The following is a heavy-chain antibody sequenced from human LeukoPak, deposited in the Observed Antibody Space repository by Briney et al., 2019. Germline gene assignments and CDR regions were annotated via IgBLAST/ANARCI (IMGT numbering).Heavy chain of an antibody. CDR1: GESFSGYY. D-gene: IGHD3-10*01. Sequence: PSETLSLTCAVYGESFSGYYWSWIRQPPGKGLEWIGEINHSGSTNYNPSLKSRVTMSVETSKNQFSLKVNSVTAADTAVYYCMVRGVMDGLDYWGQGTLVTVSS. CDR3: MVRGVMDGLDY. J-gene: IGHJ4*02. CDR2: INHSGST. V-gene: IGHV4-34*01.